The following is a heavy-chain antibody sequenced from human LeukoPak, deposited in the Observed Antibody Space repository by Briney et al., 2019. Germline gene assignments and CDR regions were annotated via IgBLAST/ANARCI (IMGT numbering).Heavy chain of an antibody. CDR3: AREAYSNYYDSSGPDAFDI. V-gene: IGHV3-48*04. CDR2: ISSSSSTI. CDR1: GFTFSSYS. J-gene: IGHJ3*02. Sequence: QSGGSLRLSCAASGFTFSSYSMNWVRQAPGKGLEWVSYISSSSSTIYYADSVKGRFTISRDNAKNSLYLQMNSLRAEDTAVYYCAREAYSNYYDSSGPDAFDIWGQGTMVTVSS. D-gene: IGHD3-22*01.